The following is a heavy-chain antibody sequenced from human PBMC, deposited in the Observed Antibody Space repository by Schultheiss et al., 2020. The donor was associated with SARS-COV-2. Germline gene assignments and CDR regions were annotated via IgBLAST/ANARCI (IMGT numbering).Heavy chain of an antibody. CDR2: ISWNSRII. V-gene: IGHV3-9*01. CDR1: GFTFDDYA. D-gene: IGHD2-2*01. CDR3: ARVPTTLVVPAAPFDY. J-gene: IGHJ4*02. Sequence: SLKISCAASGFTFDDYAMHWVRQAPGKGLEWVSGISWNSRIIGYADSVRGRFTISRDNAKDSLYLQMNSLRAEDTAVYYCARVPTTLVVPAAPFDYWGQGTLVTVSS.